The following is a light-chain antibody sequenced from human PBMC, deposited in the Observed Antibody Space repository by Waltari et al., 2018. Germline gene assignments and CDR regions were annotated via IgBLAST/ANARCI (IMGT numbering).Light chain of an antibody. CDR3: QCYDSSLSGSV. CDR1: SSNIGAGYA. V-gene: IGLV1-40*01. CDR2: GNT. Sequence: QSVLTQPPSVSGAPGQRVTIPCTGSSSNIGAGYAVHWYQQLPGTAPKPHIYGNTNRPSGVPDRFSGSKSGTSASLAITGLQAEDEADYYCQCYDSSLSGSVFGGGTKLTVL. J-gene: IGLJ3*02.